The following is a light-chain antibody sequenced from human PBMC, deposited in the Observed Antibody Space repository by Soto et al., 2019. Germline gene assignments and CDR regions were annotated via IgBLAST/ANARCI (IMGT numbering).Light chain of an antibody. J-gene: IGLJ1*01. Sequence: QSVLTQPASVSGSPGQSITLSCTGTSSDVGSYNYVSWYRQHPGKAPQLLIYDVTHRPAGVSSRFSGSKSDNTASLTISWLQAEDEADYYCSSYTDTTTRYVFGSGTKVTVL. V-gene: IGLV2-14*03. CDR3: SSYTDTTTRYV. CDR1: SSDVGSYNY. CDR2: DVT.